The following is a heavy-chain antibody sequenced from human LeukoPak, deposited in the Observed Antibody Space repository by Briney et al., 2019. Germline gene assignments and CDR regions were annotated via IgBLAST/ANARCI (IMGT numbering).Heavy chain of an antibody. Sequence: SSETLSLTCTVSGGSISSYYWSWLRQPPGKGLEWIGYIYYSGSTDYNPSLKSRVSISVDTSKNQFSLKLSSVTAADTAVYYCARVLDYYDSSGYRLGAFGIWGQGTMVTVSS. CDR1: GGSISSYY. CDR2: IYYSGST. V-gene: IGHV4-59*01. CDR3: ARVLDYYDSSGYRLGAFGI. J-gene: IGHJ3*02. D-gene: IGHD3-22*01.